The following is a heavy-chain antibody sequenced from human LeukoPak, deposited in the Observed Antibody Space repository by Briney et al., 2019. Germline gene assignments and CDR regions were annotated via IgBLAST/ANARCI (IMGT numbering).Heavy chain of an antibody. CDR3: ARSGSGWYLDDY. D-gene: IGHD6-19*01. CDR2: INPNSGGT. Sequence: ASVTVSCTASGYTFTGYYMHWVRQAPGQGLEWMGRINPNSGGTNYAQESQGRVTMTRDTSISTAYMELSRLRSDDTAVYYCARSGSGWYLDDYWGQGTLVTVSS. J-gene: IGHJ4*02. V-gene: IGHV1-2*06. CDR1: GYTFTGYY.